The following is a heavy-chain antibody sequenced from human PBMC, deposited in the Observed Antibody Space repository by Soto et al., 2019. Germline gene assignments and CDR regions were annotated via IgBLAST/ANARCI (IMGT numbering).Heavy chain of an antibody. J-gene: IGHJ4*02. CDR2: ISQSGNT. Sequence: SETLSLTCSIYSGSFSGYYWSWIRQPPGKGLEWIGEISQSGNTNYSPSLKSRVSISIDASKKQFSLNLASVSAADTAVYYCARATKVSGSSQTSPDFWGQGTLVTVSS. V-gene: IGHV4-34*01. D-gene: IGHD6-6*01. CDR1: SGSFSGYY. CDR3: ARATKVSGSSQTSPDF.